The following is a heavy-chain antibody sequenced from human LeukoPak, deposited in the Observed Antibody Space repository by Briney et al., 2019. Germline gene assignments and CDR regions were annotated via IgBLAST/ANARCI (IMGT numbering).Heavy chain of an antibody. J-gene: IGHJ4*02. CDR3: AKDIGPNYYDSSGYYDY. CDR1: GFTFDDYA. D-gene: IGHD3-22*01. Sequence: PGGSLRLSCAASGFTFDDYAMHWVRQAPGKGLEWVSLISGDGGSTYYADSVKGRFTISRDNSKNSLYLQMNSLRTEDTALYYCAKDIGPNYYDSSGYYDYWGRGTLVTVSS. V-gene: IGHV3-43*02. CDR2: ISGDGGST.